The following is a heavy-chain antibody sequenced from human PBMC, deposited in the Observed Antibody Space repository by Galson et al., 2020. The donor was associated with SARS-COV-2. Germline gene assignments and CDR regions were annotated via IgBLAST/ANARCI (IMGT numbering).Heavy chain of an antibody. CDR1: GGSISSGGYY. J-gene: IGHJ4*02. CDR2: IYYSGST. CDR3: ARVRGGSTVTTERVYYFDY. D-gene: IGHD4-17*01. V-gene: IGHV4-31*03. Sequence: SETLSLTCTVSGGSISSGGYYWSWIRQHPGKGLEWIGYIYYSGSTYYNPSLKSRVTISVDTSKNQFSLKLSSVTAADTAVYYCARVRGGSTVTTERVYYFDYWGQGTLVTVSS.